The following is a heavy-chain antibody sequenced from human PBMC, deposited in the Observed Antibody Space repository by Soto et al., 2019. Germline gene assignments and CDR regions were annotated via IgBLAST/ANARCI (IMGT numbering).Heavy chain of an antibody. CDR3: ARSRVAAHYYGMDV. CDR2: IYYSGST. V-gene: IGHV4-59*01. Sequence: PSETLSLTCTVSGGSISSYYWSWIRQPPGKGLEWIGYIYYSGSTNYNPSLKSRVTISVDTSKNQFSLKLSSVTAADTAVYYCARSRVAAHYYGMDVWGQGTTVTVS. CDR1: GGSISSYY. D-gene: IGHD6-13*01. J-gene: IGHJ6*02.